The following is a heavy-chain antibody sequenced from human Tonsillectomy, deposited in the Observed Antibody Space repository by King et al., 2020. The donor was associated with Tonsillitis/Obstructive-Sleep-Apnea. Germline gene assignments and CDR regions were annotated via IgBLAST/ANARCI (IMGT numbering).Heavy chain of an antibody. D-gene: IGHD6-19*01. CDR2: ISLNSSSI. Sequence: VQLVESGGGLVQPGRSLRLSCAASVFTLDDYAMHWVRQAPGKGLEWVSGISLNSSSIGYADSVKGRFTISRDNAKNSLYLQMDSLRAEDMAFYYCAKEFVLRSSGWSIDAFDIWGEGTMFT. V-gene: IGHV3-9*03. CDR1: VFTLDDYA. J-gene: IGHJ3*02. CDR3: AKEFVLRSSGWSIDAFDI.